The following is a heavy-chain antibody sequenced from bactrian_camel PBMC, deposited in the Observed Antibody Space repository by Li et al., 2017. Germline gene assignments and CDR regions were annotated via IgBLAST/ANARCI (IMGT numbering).Heavy chain of an antibody. J-gene: IGHJ4*01. D-gene: IGHD6*01. CDR1: GYTYSRYC. CDR3: GADPTPVQYVTVRCGIPGHRYNY. CDR2: IDSDGST. Sequence: HVQLVESGGGSVQAGGSLRLSCAASGYTYSRYCMAWFRQAPGNKREGVATIDSDGSTSYADSVKGRFTLSQGNASNTLYLQMNSLKPEDTAAYYCGADPTPVQYVTVRCGIPGHRYNYWGQGTQVTVS. V-gene: IGHV3S26*01.